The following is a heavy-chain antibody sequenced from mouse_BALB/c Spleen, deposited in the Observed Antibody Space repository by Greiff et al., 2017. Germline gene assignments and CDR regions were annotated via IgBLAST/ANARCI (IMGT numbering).Heavy chain of an antibody. Sequence: QVQLKESGPGLVAPSQSLSITCTVSGFSLTSYGVHWVLPPPGKGLEWLGVIWAGGSTNYNSALMSRLRISKDNATSQVFLKMISLQTDDTAMYYCDRNHYYGYVGYAMDYWGQGTSVTVSS. J-gene: IGHJ4*01. CDR3: DRNHYYGYVGYAMDY. CDR2: IWAGGST. CDR1: GFSLTSYG. D-gene: IGHD1-2*01. V-gene: IGHV2-9*02.